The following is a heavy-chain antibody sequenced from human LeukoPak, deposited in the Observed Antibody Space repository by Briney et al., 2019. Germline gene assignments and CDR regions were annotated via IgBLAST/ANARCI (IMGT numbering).Heavy chain of an antibody. CDR3: AKDYGIGDYYYGMDV. CDR2: ISYDGSNK. Sequence: GGSLRLSCAASGFTFSSYGMHWVRQAPGKGLEWVAVISYDGSNKYYADSVKGRFTISRDNSKNTLYLQMNSLRVEDTAVYYCAKDYGIGDYYYGMDVWGQGTTVTVSS. J-gene: IGHJ6*02. D-gene: IGHD4-17*01. V-gene: IGHV3-30*18. CDR1: GFTFSSYG.